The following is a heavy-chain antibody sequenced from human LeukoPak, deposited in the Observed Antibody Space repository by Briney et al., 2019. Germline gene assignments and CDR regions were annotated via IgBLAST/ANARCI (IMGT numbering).Heavy chain of an antibody. V-gene: IGHV4-4*02. J-gene: IGHJ4*02. CDR3: ARKRHVDTAMVTLDY. D-gene: IGHD5-18*01. CDR1: GGSISSSNW. CDR2: IYHSGST. Sequence: SETLSLTCAVSGGSISSSNWWSWVRQPPGKGLEWIGEIYHSGSTNYNPSLKSRVTISVDKSKNQFSLKLSSVTAADTAVYYCARKRHVDTAMVTLDYWGQGTLVTVSS.